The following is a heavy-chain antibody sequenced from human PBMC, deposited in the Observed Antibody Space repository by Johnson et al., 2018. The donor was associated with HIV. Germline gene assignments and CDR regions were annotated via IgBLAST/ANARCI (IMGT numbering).Heavy chain of an antibody. J-gene: IGHJ3*02. CDR2: IWYDGSNK. D-gene: IGHD1-1*01. Sequence: VQLVESGGGVVQPGRSLRLSCAASGFTFSDYYMSWIRQAPGKGLEWVAVIWYDGSNKNYADSVKGRFTISRDNSKNTLYLQMNSLRAEDTAVYYCATSTASDAFDIWCQGTMVTVSS. CDR3: ATSTASDAFDI. CDR1: GFTFSDYY. V-gene: IGHV3-33*08.